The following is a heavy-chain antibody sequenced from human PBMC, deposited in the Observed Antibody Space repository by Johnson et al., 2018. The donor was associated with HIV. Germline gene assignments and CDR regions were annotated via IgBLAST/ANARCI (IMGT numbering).Heavy chain of an antibody. Sequence: QVQLVESRGVLVQPGGSLRLSCAASGFTFSSYWMHWVRQAPGKGLEWVAVILYRGSNKYYADSVKGRFTISRDNSKNTLYLQMNSLRAEDTALYSCATELLRTEHDAFDIWGQGTMVTVSS. D-gene: IGHD3-10*01. V-gene: IGHV3-30*03. CDR3: ATELLRTEHDAFDI. CDR2: ILYRGSNK. J-gene: IGHJ3*02. CDR1: GFTFSSYW.